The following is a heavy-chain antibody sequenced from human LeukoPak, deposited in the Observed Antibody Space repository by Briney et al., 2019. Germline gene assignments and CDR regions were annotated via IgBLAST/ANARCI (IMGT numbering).Heavy chain of an antibody. CDR1: GGSISSYS. CDR2: IYYSGST. D-gene: IGHD1-26*01. CDR3: ARITGIVGAPFDY. Sequence: SSETLSLTCTVSGGSISSYSWSWIRQPPGKGLERIGYIYYSGSTNYNPSLKSRVTISVDTSKNQFSLKLSSVTAADTAVYYCARITGIVGAPFDYWGQGTLVTVSS. V-gene: IGHV4-59*01. J-gene: IGHJ4*02.